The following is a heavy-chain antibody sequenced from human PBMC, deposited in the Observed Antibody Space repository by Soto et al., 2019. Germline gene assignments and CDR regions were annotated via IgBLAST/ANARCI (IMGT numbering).Heavy chain of an antibody. D-gene: IGHD3-22*01. CDR2: IYYSGST. V-gene: IGHV4-39*01. CDR3: ARGRITMIVVVIESAFDI. CDR1: GGSISSSSYY. J-gene: IGHJ3*02. Sequence: SETLSLTCTVSGGSISSSSYYWGWIRQPPGKGLEWIGSIYYSGSTYYNPSLKSRVTISVDTSKNQFSLKLSSVTAADTAVYYCARGRITMIVVVIESAFDIWGPGTMVTVSS.